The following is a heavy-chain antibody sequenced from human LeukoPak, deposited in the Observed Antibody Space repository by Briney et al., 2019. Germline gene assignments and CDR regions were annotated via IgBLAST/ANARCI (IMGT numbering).Heavy chain of an antibody. V-gene: IGHV4-34*01. J-gene: IGHJ6*04. CDR1: GGSFSGYY. Sequence: SETLSLTCAVYGGSFSGYYWSWIGQPPGKGLEWIGEINHSGSTNYNPSLKSRVTISVDTSKNQFSLKLSSVTAADTAVYYCARFIAAAGIDVWGKGTTVTVSS. CDR2: INHSGST. CDR3: ARFIAAAGIDV. D-gene: IGHD6-13*01.